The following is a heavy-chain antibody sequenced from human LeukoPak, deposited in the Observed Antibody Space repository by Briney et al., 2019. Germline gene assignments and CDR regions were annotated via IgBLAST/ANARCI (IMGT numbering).Heavy chain of an antibody. Sequence: ASVKVSCKSSGYIFTSHGIHWLRQDPGQGLEWMGWISAQNGNTNYMQQFLGRVTMTRDTSASTVYMELRSLKSDDTAVYYCARESNGGYGFDYWGQGTPVTVAS. CDR3: ARESNGGYGFDY. CDR1: GYIFTSHG. V-gene: IGHV1-18*01. D-gene: IGHD5-12*01. CDR2: ISAQNGNT. J-gene: IGHJ4*02.